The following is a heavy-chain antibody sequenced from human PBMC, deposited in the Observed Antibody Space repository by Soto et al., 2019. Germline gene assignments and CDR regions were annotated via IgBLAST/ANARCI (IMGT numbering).Heavy chain of an antibody. V-gene: IGHV1-2*02. Sequence: QVHLVQSGAEVKKPGASMKISCTASGYTLTSHHVHWVWQAPGRGLEWMGSINPANGVAQYTERFQGRVTMTRDTPTNTVYMELRGLTSDDTAVFYCARGGGVGVPGASPFDIWGQATMVTVSS. J-gene: IGHJ3*02. CDR2: INPANGVA. CDR1: GYTLTSHH. CDR3: ARGGGVGVPGASPFDI. D-gene: IGHD3-3*01.